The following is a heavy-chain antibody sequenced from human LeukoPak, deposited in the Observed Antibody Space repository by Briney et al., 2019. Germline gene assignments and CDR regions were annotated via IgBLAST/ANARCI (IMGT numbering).Heavy chain of an antibody. CDR1: GFTFSSYA. CDR3: ANRDIVVVISNGSAAQY. V-gene: IGHV3-23*01. Sequence: PGGSLRLSCAASGFTFSSYAMIWVRQAPGKGLEWVSAISSSGDSTYYADSVKGRFTVSRDNSKNTLYLQMNSLRAEDTAVYYCANRDIVVVISNGSAAQYWGQGTLVTVSS. CDR2: ISSSGDST. D-gene: IGHD3-22*01. J-gene: IGHJ4*02.